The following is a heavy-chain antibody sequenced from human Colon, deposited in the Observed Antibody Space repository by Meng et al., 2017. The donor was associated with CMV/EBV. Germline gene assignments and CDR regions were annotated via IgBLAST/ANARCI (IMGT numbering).Heavy chain of an antibody. D-gene: IGHD1-26*01. CDR3: VRDPSRDPAVGYNWFDS. CDR1: GFTFSSHW. J-gene: IGHJ5*01. Sequence: EVNLVESGGGLVQPGGSLRLSXAASGFTFSSHWMHWVRQVPGKGLVWVSRINNDGSMIDYADSVKGRFTISRDNVKNTLYLQMNSLRAEDTAVYYCVRDPSRDPAVGYNWFDSWGQGTLVTVSS. V-gene: IGHV3-74*01. CDR2: INNDGSMI.